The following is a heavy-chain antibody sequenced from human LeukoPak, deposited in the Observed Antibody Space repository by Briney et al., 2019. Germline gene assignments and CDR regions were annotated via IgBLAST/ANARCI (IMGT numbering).Heavy chain of an antibody. D-gene: IGHD3-22*01. V-gene: IGHV4-38-2*02. Sequence: SETLSLTCTVSGYPISSGYHWGWIRQPPGKGLEWIGSIYHSGSTYYNPSLKSRVTISVDTSKNQFSLKLSSVTAADTAVYYCARVVQSTDSSGFYLPEYLQHWGQGTLVTVSS. CDR3: ARVVQSTDSSGFYLPEYLQH. CDR1: GYPISSGYH. CDR2: IYHSGST. J-gene: IGHJ1*01.